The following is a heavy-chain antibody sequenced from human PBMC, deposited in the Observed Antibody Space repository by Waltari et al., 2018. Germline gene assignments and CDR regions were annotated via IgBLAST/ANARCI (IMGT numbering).Heavy chain of an antibody. V-gene: IGHV3-74*01. J-gene: IGHJ5*02. CDR2: INSDGSST. CDR3: VKFVESSVWIDQ. Sequence: EVQLVESGGGLIQPGGSLRLACAASGFTFSSDWMHWVRPAPGKGLVWVARINSDGSSTSNADSVKGRFTISRDNAKNTLYLQMNSLRAEDMAMYYCVKFVESSVWIDQWGQGTLVTVS. D-gene: IGHD3-22*01. CDR1: GFTFSSDW.